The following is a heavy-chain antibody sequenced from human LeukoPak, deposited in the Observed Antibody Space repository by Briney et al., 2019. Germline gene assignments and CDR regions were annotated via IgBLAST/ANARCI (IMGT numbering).Heavy chain of an antibody. CDR1: GGPFSGYY. D-gene: IGHD3-10*01. CDR3: ARRYYYNLGSFPFDF. CDR2: IHNSGTT. Sequence: SETLSLTCAVSGGPFSGYYWSWIRLPPGKGLEWIGEIHNSGTTNYTPSLKSRVTISEDTSKNQFYLNLSSVTAADTAVYYCARRYYYNLGSFPFDFWGQGTLVTVSS. V-gene: IGHV4-34*01. J-gene: IGHJ4*02.